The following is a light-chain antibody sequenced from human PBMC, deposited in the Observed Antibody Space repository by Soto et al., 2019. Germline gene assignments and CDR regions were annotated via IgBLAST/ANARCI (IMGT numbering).Light chain of an antibody. V-gene: IGKV3-11*01. J-gene: IGKJ3*01. Sequence: EIVLTQSPATLSLSPGERATLSCRASQSVSSYLAWYQQKPGQAPRLLIYDASNRATGIPARFSGSGSGTDFTLTISSLEHEDFDVYYCQQRSNWPFTLGPGTKVDIK. CDR3: QQRSNWPFT. CDR2: DAS. CDR1: QSVSSY.